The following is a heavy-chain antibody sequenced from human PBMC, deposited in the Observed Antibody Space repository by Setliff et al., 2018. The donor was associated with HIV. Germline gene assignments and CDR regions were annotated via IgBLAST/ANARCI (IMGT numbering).Heavy chain of an antibody. CDR2: INPNSGGT. CDR3: ARDRSTTHIGAAIDY. Sequence: ASVKVSCKASGYTFTGYYMHWVRQAPGQGLEWMGWINPNSGGTNYAQKFQGRVTMTRDTSISTAYVELSRLRSDDTAVYYCARDRSTTHIGAAIDYWGQGTLVTVSS. CDR1: GYTFTGYY. D-gene: IGHD6-13*01. J-gene: IGHJ4*02. V-gene: IGHV1-2*02.